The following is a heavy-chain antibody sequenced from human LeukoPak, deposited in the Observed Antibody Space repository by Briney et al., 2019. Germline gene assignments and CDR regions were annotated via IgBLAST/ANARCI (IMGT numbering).Heavy chain of an antibody. CDR2: IYSAGNT. V-gene: IGHV3-66*01. CDR1: GFTVSSNY. J-gene: IGHJ4*02. CDR3: ARAHDRGYYYGFDY. Sequence: GGSLRLSCAASGFTVSSNYMSWVRQAPGKGLEWVSVIYSAGNTYYADSVQGRFTMSRGNPENTLYLQVNSLRAEDTAVYYCARAHDRGYYYGFDYWGQGTLVTVSS. D-gene: IGHD3-22*01.